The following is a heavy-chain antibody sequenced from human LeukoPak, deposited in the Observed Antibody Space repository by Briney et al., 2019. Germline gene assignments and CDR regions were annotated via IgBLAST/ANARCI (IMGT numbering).Heavy chain of an antibody. CDR3: ARETGYSSSWPYYYGMDV. CDR2: IIDSGGAT. V-gene: IGHV3-23*01. J-gene: IGHJ6*02. D-gene: IGHD6-13*01. CDR1: GFTFSTYA. Sequence: GGSLRLSCAASGFTFSTYAMSWVRQAPRRGLEWVSSIIDSGGATYYADSVKGRFTISRDNSKNTLYLQMNSLRAEDTAVYYCARETGYSSSWPYYYGMDVWGQGTTVTVSS.